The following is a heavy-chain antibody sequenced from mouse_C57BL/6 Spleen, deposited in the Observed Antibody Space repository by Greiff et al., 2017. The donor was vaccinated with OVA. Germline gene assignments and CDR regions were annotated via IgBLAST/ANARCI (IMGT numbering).Heavy chain of an antibody. D-gene: IGHD2-4*01. Sequence: EVQRVESGPGMVKPSQSLSLTCTVTGYSITSGYDWHWIRHFPGNKLEWMGYISYSGSTNYNPSLKSRISITHDTSKNHFFLKLNSVTTEDTATYYCARFYDYGFDYWGQGTTLTVSS. V-gene: IGHV3-1*01. J-gene: IGHJ2*01. CDR2: ISYSGST. CDR1: GYSITSGYD. CDR3: ARFYDYGFDY.